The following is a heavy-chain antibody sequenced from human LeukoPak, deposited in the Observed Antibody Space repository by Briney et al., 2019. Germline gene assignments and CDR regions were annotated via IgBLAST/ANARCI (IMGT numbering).Heavy chain of an antibody. V-gene: IGHV1-18*01. J-gene: IGHJ4*02. Sequence: ASVKVSCKASGYTFTSYGISWVRKAPGQGLERMGWISAYNGNTNYAQKLQGRVTMTTDTSTSTAYMALRSLRSDDTAVYSCARGTLYDFWSTDYWGQGTLVTVSS. CDR1: GYTFTSYG. CDR3: ARGTLYDFWSTDY. D-gene: IGHD3-3*01. CDR2: ISAYNGNT.